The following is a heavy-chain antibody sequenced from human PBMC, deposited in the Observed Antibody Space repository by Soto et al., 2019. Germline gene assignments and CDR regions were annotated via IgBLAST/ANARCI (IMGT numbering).Heavy chain of an antibody. CDR3: ARHLPKRFIHL. CDR1: GGSLSSYY. V-gene: IGHV4-4*07. D-gene: IGHD3-16*02. CDR2: IYTSGST. Sequence: SENLRLTWTVSGGSLSSYYWSWIRQPAGKGLEWIGRIYTSGSTNYNPSLKSRVTMSVDTSKNQFSLKLSSVTAADTAVYYCARHLPKRFIHLCGQTLLVTVS. J-gene: IGHJ5*02.